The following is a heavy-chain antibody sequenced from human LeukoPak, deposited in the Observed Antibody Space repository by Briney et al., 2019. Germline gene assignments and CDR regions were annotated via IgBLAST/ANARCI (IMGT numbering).Heavy chain of an antibody. J-gene: IGHJ4*02. CDR2: INPNSGGT. D-gene: IGHD1-1*01. Sequence: ASVKVSCKASGYTFTGYYMHWVRQAPGQGLEWMGCINPNSGGTNYAQKFQGRVTMTRDTSISTAYMELSRLRSDDTAVYYCARTTPARGGFDYWGQGTLVTVSS. CDR1: GYTFTGYY. CDR3: ARTTPARGGFDY. V-gene: IGHV1-2*02.